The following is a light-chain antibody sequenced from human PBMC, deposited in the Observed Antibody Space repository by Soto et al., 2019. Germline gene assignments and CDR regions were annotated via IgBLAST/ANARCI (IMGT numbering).Light chain of an antibody. J-gene: IGLJ1*01. CDR3: SSYTSSSTYV. V-gene: IGLV2-14*01. CDR2: EVS. CDR1: SSDVGGYNY. Sequence: QSALTQPASVSGSPGQSITISCTGTSSDVGGYNYVSWYQQHPGKAPKLMIYEVSNRPSGVSNRFSGSKSGNTATLTISGIQAEDEADYYCSSYTSSSTYVFRTGTKVTVL.